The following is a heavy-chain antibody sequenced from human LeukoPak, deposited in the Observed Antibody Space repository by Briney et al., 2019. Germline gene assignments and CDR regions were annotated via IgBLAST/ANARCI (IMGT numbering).Heavy chain of an antibody. Sequence: GASVKVSCKASGYIFISYGISWVRQAPGQGLEWMGWISAYNGNTKYAQKLQGRVTMTTDTSTSTAYMELGSLRSDDTAVYYCARDVRGIVGMDYFDYWGRGTLVTVSS. J-gene: IGHJ4*02. CDR3: ARDVRGIVGMDYFDY. CDR2: ISAYNGNT. D-gene: IGHD3-22*01. CDR1: GYIFISYG. V-gene: IGHV1-18*01.